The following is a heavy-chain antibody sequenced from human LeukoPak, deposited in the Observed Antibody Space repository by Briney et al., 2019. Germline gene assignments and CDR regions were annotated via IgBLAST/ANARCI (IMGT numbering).Heavy chain of an antibody. D-gene: IGHD4-23*01. CDR1: GGTFSSYA. J-gene: IGHJ6*02. V-gene: IGHV1-69*13. CDR3: ARGGGAYGGPGMDV. CDR2: IIPIFGTA. Sequence: GASVKVSCKASGGTFSSYAISWVRQAPGQGLEWMGGIIPIFGTANCAQKFQGRVTITADESTSTAYMELSSLRSEDTAVYYCARGGGAYGGPGMDVWGQGTTVTVSS.